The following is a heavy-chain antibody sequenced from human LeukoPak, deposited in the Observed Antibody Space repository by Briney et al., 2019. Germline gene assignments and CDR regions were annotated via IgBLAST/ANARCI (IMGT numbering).Heavy chain of an antibody. J-gene: IGHJ4*02. CDR1: GYTFTSYD. CDR2: MNPNSGNT. D-gene: IGHD3-3*01. CDR3: ARDTTYYDFWSGYYKEAYFDY. V-gene: IGHV1-8*01. Sequence: ASVKVSCKASGYTFTSYDINWVRQATGQGLEWMGWMNPNSGNTGYAQKFQGRVTMTRNTSISTAYMELRSLRSDDTAVYYCARDTTYYDFWSGYYKEAYFDYWGQGTLVTVSS.